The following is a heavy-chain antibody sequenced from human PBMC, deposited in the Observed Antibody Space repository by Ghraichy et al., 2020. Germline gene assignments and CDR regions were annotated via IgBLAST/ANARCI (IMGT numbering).Heavy chain of an antibody. CDR3: ARTTYYYDSSGYFGVGGPDY. CDR1: GFSLSTSGMC. D-gene: IGHD3-22*01. J-gene: IGHJ4*02. V-gene: IGHV2-70*01. Sequence: SGPTLVKPTQTLTLTCTFSGFSLSTSGMCVSWIRQPPGKALEWLALIDWDDDKYYSTSLKTRLTISKDTSKNQVVLTMTNMDPVDTATYYCARTTYYYDSSGYFGVGGPDYWGQGTLVTVSS. CDR2: IDWDDDK.